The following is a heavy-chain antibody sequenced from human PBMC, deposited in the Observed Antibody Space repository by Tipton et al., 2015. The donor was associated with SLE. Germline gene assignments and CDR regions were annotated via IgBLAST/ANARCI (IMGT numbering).Heavy chain of an antibody. CDR3: AKDTTGYCRGDFCYGDLDS. Sequence: SLRLSCTASGFTFDDYAMHWVRQVPGNGLEWVSGISWNGGTLDYTDSVKGRFTISRDSAKKSLFLEMRSLRGEDTAFYYCAKDTTGYCRGDFCYGDLDSWGQGTLVNVSA. V-gene: IGHV3-9*01. D-gene: IGHD2-15*01. J-gene: IGHJ4*02. CDR1: GFTFDDYA. CDR2: ISWNGGTL.